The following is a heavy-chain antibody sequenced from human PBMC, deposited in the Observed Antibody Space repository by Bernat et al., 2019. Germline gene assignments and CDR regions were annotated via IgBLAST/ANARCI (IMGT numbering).Heavy chain of an antibody. J-gene: IGHJ4*02. Sequence: EVQLVESGGALVQPGGSLRLSCVTSGFTFSTYEMNWVRRAPGKGLEFVSYIAGSGSPIYYADSVKGRFTISRDDARDSLYLQMNSLRAEDTAVYYCARTRRGGVPPGYVYWGQGTLVTVSS. V-gene: IGHV3-48*03. CDR3: ARTRRGGVPPGYVY. CDR2: IAGSGSPI. CDR1: GFTFSTYE. D-gene: IGHD2-8*01.